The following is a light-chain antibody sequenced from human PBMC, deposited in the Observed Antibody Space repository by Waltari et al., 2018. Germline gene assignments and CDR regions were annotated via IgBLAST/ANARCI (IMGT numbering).Light chain of an antibody. CDR2: EVS. CDR3: MQGIHLPFT. Sequence: IVMTKTPVSLSVTPGQPASISCKSSQSLLHSDGKYYVSWYLQKPGQSPQPLIYEVSTLFSGVPERFSGSGSGTDFTLKTSRVEAEDVGVYYCMQGIHLPFTFGGGTKVQI. CDR1: QSLLHSDGKYY. V-gene: IGKV2-29*03. J-gene: IGKJ4*01.